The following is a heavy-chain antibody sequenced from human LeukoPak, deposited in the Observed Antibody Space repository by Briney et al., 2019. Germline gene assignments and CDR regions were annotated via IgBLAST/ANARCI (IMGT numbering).Heavy chain of an antibody. CDR3: AGCYYDSSGYGPY. Sequence: PGGSLRLSCAASGFTVSSNYMSWVRQAPGKGLEWVSVIYSGGSTYYADSVKGRFTISRDNSKNTLYLQMNSLRAEDTAVYYCAGCYYDSSGYGPYWGQGTLVTVSS. J-gene: IGHJ4*02. D-gene: IGHD3-22*01. V-gene: IGHV3-53*01. CDR1: GFTVSSNY. CDR2: IYSGGST.